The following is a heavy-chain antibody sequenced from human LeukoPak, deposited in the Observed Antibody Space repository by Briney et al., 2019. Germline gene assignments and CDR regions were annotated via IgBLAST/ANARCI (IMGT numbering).Heavy chain of an antibody. CDR3: ARFDWNYYYYGMDV. CDR1: GFTFSRYW. D-gene: IGHD1-1*01. V-gene: IGHV3-7*03. J-gene: IGHJ6*02. CDR2: INQDGSEI. Sequence: GGSLRLSCAASGFTFSRYWMSWVRQAPGKGLEWVANINQDGSEIYYVDSVKGRFTISRDNAKSSLYLRMSSLRVEDTAVYYCARFDWNYYYYGMDVWGQGTTVTVSS.